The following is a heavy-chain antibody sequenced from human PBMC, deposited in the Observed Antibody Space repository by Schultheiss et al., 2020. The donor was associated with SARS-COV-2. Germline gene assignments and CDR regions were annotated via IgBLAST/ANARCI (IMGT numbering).Heavy chain of an antibody. CDR3: ARGGIGDSGYDYWFDP. V-gene: IGHV4-59*01. CDR2: IYYSGST. J-gene: IGHJ5*02. Sequence: SQTLSLTCTVSGGSISSYYWSWIRQPPGKGLEWIGYIYYSGSTNYNPSLKSRVTISVDTSKNQFSLKLRSVAAADTAVYYCARGGIGDSGYDYWFDPWGQGTLVTVSS. D-gene: IGHD5-12*01. CDR1: GGSISSYY.